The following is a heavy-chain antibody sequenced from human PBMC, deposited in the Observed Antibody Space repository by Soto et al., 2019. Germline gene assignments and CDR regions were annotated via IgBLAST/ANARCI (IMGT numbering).Heavy chain of an antibody. CDR1: GYTFSSIG. Sequence: ASVKVSCKTSGYTFSSIGISWVRQAPGQGLEWMGWISPYKGNTYYAQRLQGRVTMTTDTSTSTAYMELRSLRSDDTAVYFCATLPRLDGMDVWGQGTTVTVSS. V-gene: IGHV1-18*01. D-gene: IGHD6-25*01. J-gene: IGHJ6*02. CDR3: ATLPRLDGMDV. CDR2: ISPYKGNT.